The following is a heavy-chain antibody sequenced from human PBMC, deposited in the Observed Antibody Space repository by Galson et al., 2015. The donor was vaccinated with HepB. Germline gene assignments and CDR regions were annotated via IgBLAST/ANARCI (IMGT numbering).Heavy chain of an antibody. J-gene: IGHJ4*02. CDR3: AKDYDYIWGQFDY. D-gene: IGHD3-16*01. V-gene: IGHV3-23*01. CDR1: GFTFSSYA. CDR2: ISGSGGST. Sequence: SLRLSCAASGFTFSSYAMSWVRQAPGKGLEWVSAISGSGGSTYYADSVKGRFTISRDNSKNTLYLQMNSLRAEDTAVYYCAKDYDYIWGQFDYWGQGTLVTVSS.